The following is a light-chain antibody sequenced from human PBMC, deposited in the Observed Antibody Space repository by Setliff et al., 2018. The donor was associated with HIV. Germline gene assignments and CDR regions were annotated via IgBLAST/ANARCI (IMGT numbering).Light chain of an antibody. CDR3: QSYDSSLSAYV. CDR2: GNN. V-gene: IGLV1-40*01. J-gene: IGLJ1*01. Sequence: QSALSQPPSVSGTPGQRVTISCTGSSSNFGAGYDVHWYQQLPGTAPKLLISGNNNRPSGVPDRFSGSKSGTSASLAITGLQAEDEADYYCQSYDSSLSAYVFGTGT. CDR1: SSNFGAGYD.